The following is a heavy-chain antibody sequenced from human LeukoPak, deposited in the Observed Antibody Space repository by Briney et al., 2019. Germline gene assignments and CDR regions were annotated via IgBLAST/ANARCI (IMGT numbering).Heavy chain of an antibody. D-gene: IGHD5-24*01. CDR2: IRSKAYGGTT. V-gene: IGHV3-49*04. Sequence: GGSLRLSCTASGFTFSDYAMSWVRQAPGKGLEWVGFIRSKAYGGTTEYAASVKGRFTISRDDSKSIAYLQMNSLKTEDTAVYYCTRANRDGYSLNFDYWGQGTLVTVSS. CDR3: TRANRDGYSLNFDY. J-gene: IGHJ4*02. CDR1: GFTFSDYA.